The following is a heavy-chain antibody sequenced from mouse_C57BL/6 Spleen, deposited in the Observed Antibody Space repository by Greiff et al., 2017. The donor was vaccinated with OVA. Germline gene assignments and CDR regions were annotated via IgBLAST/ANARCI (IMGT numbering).Heavy chain of an antibody. D-gene: IGHD1-1*01. CDR1: GFTFSDYG. J-gene: IGHJ4*01. V-gene: IGHV5-17*01. Sequence: EVMLVESGGGLVKPGGSLTLSCAASGFTFSDYGMHWVRQAPEKGLEWVAYISSGSSTIYYADTVKGRFTISRDNAKNTLFLQMTSLRSEDTAMYYCARGYYGSSSYYAMDYWGQGTSVTVSS. CDR3: ARGYYGSSSYYAMDY. CDR2: ISSGSSTI.